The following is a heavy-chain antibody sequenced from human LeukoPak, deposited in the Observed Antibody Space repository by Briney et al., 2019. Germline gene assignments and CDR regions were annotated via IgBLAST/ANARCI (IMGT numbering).Heavy chain of an antibody. CDR3: ARLYSSSSSLDY. Sequence: ASVKVSCKASGYTFTSYAMHWARQAPGQRLEWMGWINAGNGNTKYSQKFQGRVTITRDTSASTAYMELSSLRSEDTAVYYCARLYSSSSSLDYWGQGTLVTVSS. D-gene: IGHD6-6*01. CDR2: INAGNGNT. J-gene: IGHJ4*02. CDR1: GYTFTSYA. V-gene: IGHV1-3*01.